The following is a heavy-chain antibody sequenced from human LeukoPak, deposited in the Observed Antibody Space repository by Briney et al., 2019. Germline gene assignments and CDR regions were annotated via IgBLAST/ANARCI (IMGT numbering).Heavy chain of an antibody. V-gene: IGHV3-23*01. D-gene: IGHD4-23*01. CDR2: VSGSGGST. J-gene: IGHJ4*02. Sequence: PGGSLRLSCAASGFTFSSYAMSWVRQAPGKGLEWVSGVSGSGGSTYYADSVKGRFTVSRDNSKNTLSLQMDSLRVEDTALYYCAKDWTTVVTPKGYYFDSWGQGTLVTVSS. CDR3: AKDWTTVVTPKGYYFDS. CDR1: GFTFSSYA.